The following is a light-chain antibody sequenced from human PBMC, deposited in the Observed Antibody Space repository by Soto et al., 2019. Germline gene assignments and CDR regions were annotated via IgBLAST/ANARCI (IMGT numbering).Light chain of an antibody. Sequence: PASVSEAPGLRVSISCTGSSSNIGAGSEVHWYQQRPGAAPKLLISANINRPSGGPDRFSGSKSGTSASLAITGLQADDEGDYCCQSYVSTLSASYDCGSGAKV. J-gene: IGLJ1*01. CDR1: SSNIGAGSE. CDR2: ANI. V-gene: IGLV1-40*01. CDR3: QSYVSTLSASYD.